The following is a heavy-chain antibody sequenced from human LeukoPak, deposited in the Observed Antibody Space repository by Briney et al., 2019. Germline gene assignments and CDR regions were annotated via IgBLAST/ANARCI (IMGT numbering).Heavy chain of an antibody. Sequence: GGSLRLSCAASGFTFSRAGMHWVRQAPGKGLEWGAVISNDGGNKYYTASVKGRFTMSRDNSKNRLFLQMNSLRAEDTAVYYCSMSFGGSSSFDYWGQGTLVTVSS. J-gene: IGHJ4*02. CDR1: GFTFSRAG. D-gene: IGHD1-26*01. V-gene: IGHV3-30*03. CDR2: ISNDGGNK. CDR3: SMSFGGSSSFDY.